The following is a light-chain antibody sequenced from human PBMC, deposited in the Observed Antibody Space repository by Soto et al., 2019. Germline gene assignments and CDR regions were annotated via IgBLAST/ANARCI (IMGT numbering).Light chain of an antibody. Sequence: QSALTQPASVSGSPGQSITISCTGTSSDVGGYNYVSWYQQHPGKAPKLMIYDVNNRPSGVSNRFSGSKSGNTASLTISGLQDEDEADYYCSSYTCSSTYVVFGGGTKVTVL. CDR1: SSDVGGYNY. CDR2: DVN. CDR3: SSYTCSSTYVV. V-gene: IGLV2-14*01. J-gene: IGLJ2*01.